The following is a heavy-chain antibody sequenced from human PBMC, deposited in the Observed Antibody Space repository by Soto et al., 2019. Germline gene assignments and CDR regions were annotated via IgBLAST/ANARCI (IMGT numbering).Heavy chain of an antibody. V-gene: IGHV1-18*04. Sequence: GASVKVSCKASGYTFTSYGISWVRQAPGQGLEWMGWISAYNGNTNYAQKLQGRVTMTTDTSTSTAYMELRSLRSGDTAVYYCARGLDYYYYGMDVWGQGTTVTVSS. J-gene: IGHJ6*02. D-gene: IGHD6-19*01. CDR3: ARGLDYYYYGMDV. CDR2: ISAYNGNT. CDR1: GYTFTSYG.